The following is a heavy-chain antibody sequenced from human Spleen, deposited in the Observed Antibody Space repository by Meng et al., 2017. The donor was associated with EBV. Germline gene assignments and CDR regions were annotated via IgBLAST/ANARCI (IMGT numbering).Heavy chain of an antibody. CDR2: ISYDGNNR. Sequence: QVHLVESGGGVVQPGRSLRLSCAASGFSFNNYAMQWVRQAPGKGLECVAIISYDGNNRYYADSVKGQFTISRDNSQNTLFLQMDRLSPEDSAVYFCARDKSYYASGPPLGWGQGTLVTVSS. V-gene: IGHV3-30-3*01. J-gene: IGHJ4*02. CDR1: GFSFNNYA. D-gene: IGHD3-10*01. CDR3: ARDKSYYASGPPLG.